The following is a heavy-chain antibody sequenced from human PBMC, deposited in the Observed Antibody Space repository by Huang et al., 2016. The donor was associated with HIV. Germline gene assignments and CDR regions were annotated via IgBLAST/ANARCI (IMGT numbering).Heavy chain of an antibody. J-gene: IGHJ4*02. D-gene: IGHD3-10*01. CDR1: GFTFSSSW. Sequence: EVQLVESGAVLVLPVGSLRLSCAASGFTFSSSWMHWVGQVAGKGLVRVTKSKSDGSSTSYADTVKGRFTIARDNTKNTRYLQMNSLRAEDTAVYYCARGSRQGKYYYGSGTDYWGQGTLVTVSS. V-gene: IGHV3-74*01. CDR2: SKSDGSST. CDR3: ARGSRQGKYYYGSGTDY.